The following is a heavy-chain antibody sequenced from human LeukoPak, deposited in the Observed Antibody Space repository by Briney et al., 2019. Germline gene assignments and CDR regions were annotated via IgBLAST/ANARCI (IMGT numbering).Heavy chain of an antibody. CDR1: GFTFDDYA. V-gene: IGHV3-20*04. D-gene: IGHD3-22*01. Sequence: GGSLRLSCAASGFTFDDYAMHWVRQAPGKGLEWVSGINWNGDNTVYADSVKGRFTISRDNAKNSLYLQMNSLGAEDTAFYYCASDRRSDSSGYAFDIWGQGTMVTVSS. CDR2: INWNGDNT. J-gene: IGHJ3*02. CDR3: ASDRRSDSSGYAFDI.